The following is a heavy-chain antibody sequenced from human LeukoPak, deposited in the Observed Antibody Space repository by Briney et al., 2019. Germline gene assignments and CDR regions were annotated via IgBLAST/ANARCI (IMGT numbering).Heavy chain of an antibody. D-gene: IGHD4-23*01. CDR2: ISGCGGST. J-gene: IGHJ5*02. CDR3: AREEIHIDYGGNSGWFDP. CDR1: GFTFSSYG. Sequence: PGGTLRLSCAASGFTFSSYGMSWVRQAPGKGLEGVSAISGCGGSTYYADSVKGRFTISRDNSKNTLYLQMNSLRAEDTAVYYCAREEIHIDYGGNSGWFDPWGQGTLVTVSS. V-gene: IGHV3-23*01.